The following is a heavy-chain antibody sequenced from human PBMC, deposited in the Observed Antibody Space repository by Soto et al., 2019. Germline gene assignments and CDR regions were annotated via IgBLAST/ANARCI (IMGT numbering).Heavy chain of an antibody. D-gene: IGHD2-15*01. J-gene: IGHJ4*02. Sequence: VPLLESGGGLVQPGGSLRLSCAASGFTFSSYAMSWVRQAPGKGLEWVSAISGSGGSTYYADSVKGRFTISRDNSKNTLDLQMTSLRAEDTAVYYCAKEMNPGYVVVVAALDYWGQGTLVTVSS. CDR3: AKEMNPGYVVVVAALDY. V-gene: IGHV3-23*01. CDR1: GFTFSSYA. CDR2: ISGSGGST.